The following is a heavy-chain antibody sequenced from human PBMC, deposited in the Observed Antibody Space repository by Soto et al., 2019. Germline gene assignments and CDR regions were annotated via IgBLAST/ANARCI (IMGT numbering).Heavy chain of an antibody. J-gene: IGHJ6*02. Sequence: ASVKVSCKASGYTFTNYGVSWVRQAPGQGLEWMGWISAYNGDTNHAQKFQVRVTMTTDTSTSTAYMELRSLTSDDTAVYYCARGSRVAYGSRSYGMDVWGQGTTVTVSS. D-gene: IGHD3-10*01. CDR1: GYTFTNYG. CDR2: ISAYNGDT. CDR3: ARGSRVAYGSRSYGMDV. V-gene: IGHV1-18*01.